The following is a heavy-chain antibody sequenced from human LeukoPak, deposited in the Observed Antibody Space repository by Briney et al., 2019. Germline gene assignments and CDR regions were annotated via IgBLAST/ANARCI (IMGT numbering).Heavy chain of an antibody. V-gene: IGHV3-9*01. CDR1: GLIFDDYA. CDR2: ISWNSGII. D-gene: IGHD4-17*01. Sequence: GRSLRLSCAASGLIFDDYAMYSVRQAPGKGLEWVSGISWNSGIIDYADSVKGRFTISRDNAKNSLYLQMNSLRAEDTAFYYCAMSTVSSGFDRWGQGTLVTVSS. CDR3: AMSTVSSGFDR. J-gene: IGHJ4*02.